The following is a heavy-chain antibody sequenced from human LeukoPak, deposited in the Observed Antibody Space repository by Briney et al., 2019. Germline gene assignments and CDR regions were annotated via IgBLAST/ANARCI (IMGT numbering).Heavy chain of an antibody. CDR2: ISYDGSNK. Sequence: GRSLRLSCAASGFTFSSYAMHWVRQAPGKGLGWVAVISYDGSNKYYADSVKGRFTISRDNSKNTLYLQMNSLRAEDTAVYYCARDPGPFYGEGGFGYWGQGTLVTVSS. D-gene: IGHD4-17*01. CDR1: GFTFSSYA. CDR3: ARDPGPFYGEGGFGY. V-gene: IGHV3-30*04. J-gene: IGHJ4*02.